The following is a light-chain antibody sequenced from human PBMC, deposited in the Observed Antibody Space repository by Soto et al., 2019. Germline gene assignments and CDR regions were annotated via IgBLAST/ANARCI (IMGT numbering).Light chain of an antibody. CDR1: QSVLYSSNNKNY. J-gene: IGKJ4*01. CDR2: WAS. V-gene: IGKV4-1*01. Sequence: DIVMTQSPDSLAVSLGERATFNCKSSQSVLYSSNNKNYLAWYQQKPGQPPKLLIYWASTRESGVPGRFSGSGSGTDFTLTISSLQAEDVAVYYCQQYYSTPLTFGGGTKVEIK. CDR3: QQYYSTPLT.